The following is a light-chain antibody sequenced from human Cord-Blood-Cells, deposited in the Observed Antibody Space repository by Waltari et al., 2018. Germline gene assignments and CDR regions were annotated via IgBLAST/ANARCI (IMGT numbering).Light chain of an antibody. Sequence: DTVMTQSPDSLAVSLGERATINCKSSQSVLYSSNNKNYLAWYQQKPGQPPKLLIYWASTLESGVPDRFSGSGSGTDFTLTISSLQAEDVAVYYCQQYYSTPYTFGQGTKLEIK. CDR1: QSVLYSSNNKNY. CDR2: WAS. CDR3: QQYYSTPYT. J-gene: IGKJ2*01. V-gene: IGKV4-1*01.